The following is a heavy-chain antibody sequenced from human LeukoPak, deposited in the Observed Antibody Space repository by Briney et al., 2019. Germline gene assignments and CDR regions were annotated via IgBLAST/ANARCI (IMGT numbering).Heavy chain of an antibody. CDR3: AKDRATMIVVGYFDY. CDR1: GFTFSSYG. D-gene: IGHD3-22*01. Sequence: GGSLRLSCAASGFTFSSYGMHWVRQAPGKGLEGVAFIRYDGSNKYYADSVKGRFTISRDNSKNTLYLQMNSLRAEDTAVYYCAKDRATMIVVGYFDYWGQGTLVTVSS. CDR2: IRYDGSNK. V-gene: IGHV3-30*02. J-gene: IGHJ4*02.